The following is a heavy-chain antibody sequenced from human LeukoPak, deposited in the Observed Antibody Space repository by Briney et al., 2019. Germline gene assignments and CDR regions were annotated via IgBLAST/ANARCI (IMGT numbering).Heavy chain of an antibody. CDR2: INPNSGGT. CDR3: ARDLGGYDEVTYYYYYMAV. J-gene: IGHJ6*03. D-gene: IGHD5-12*01. Sequence: ASVKVSCKASGYTFTGYYMHCVRQAPGQGLEWMGWINPNSGGTNYAQKFQGRVTMTRDTSISTAYMELSRLRSDDTAVYYCARDLGGYDEVTYYYYYMAVWGKGTTVTVSS. CDR1: GYTFTGYY. V-gene: IGHV1-2*02.